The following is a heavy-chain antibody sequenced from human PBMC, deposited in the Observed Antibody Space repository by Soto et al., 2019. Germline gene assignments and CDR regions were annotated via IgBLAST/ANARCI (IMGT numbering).Heavy chain of an antibody. D-gene: IGHD6-19*01. Sequence: LSLTCTVSGGSISSGCYYWSWIRQHPGKGLEWIGYIYYSGSTYYNPSLKSRVTISVDTSKNQFSLRLSSVTAADTAVYYCARASYSSGWYACGMDVWGQGTTVTVSS. CDR1: GGSISSGCYY. CDR3: ARASYSSGWYACGMDV. CDR2: IYYSGST. V-gene: IGHV4-31*03. J-gene: IGHJ6*02.